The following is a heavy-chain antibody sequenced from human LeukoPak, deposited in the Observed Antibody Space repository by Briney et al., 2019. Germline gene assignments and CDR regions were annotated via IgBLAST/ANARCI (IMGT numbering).Heavy chain of an antibody. V-gene: IGHV4-59*01. CDR2: MYYSGST. Sequence: SETLSLTCTVSGDSFSGYFWNWIRQVPGKGLEWIGYMYYSGSTKYNPSLKSRVTISVDTSKNQFSLKLTSVTAADTAVYYCARGGITIFGVTIEGFDYWGLGTLVTVSS. CDR3: ARGGITIFGVTIEGFDY. CDR1: GDSFSGYF. D-gene: IGHD3-3*01. J-gene: IGHJ4*02.